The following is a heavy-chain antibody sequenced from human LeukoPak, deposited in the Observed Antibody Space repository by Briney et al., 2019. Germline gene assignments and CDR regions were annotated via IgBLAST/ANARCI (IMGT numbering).Heavy chain of an antibody. CDR3: ARDAHYYYDSSGKNWFDP. V-gene: IGHV4-39*02. CDR1: GGSISSSSYY. J-gene: IGHJ5*02. Sequence: SETLSLTCTVSGGSISSSSYYWGWIRQPPGKGLEWIGSIYYSGSTYYNPSLKSRVTISVDTSKNQFSLKLSSVTAADTAVYYCARDAHYYYDSSGKNWFDPWGQGTLVTVSS. CDR2: IYYSGST. D-gene: IGHD3-22*01.